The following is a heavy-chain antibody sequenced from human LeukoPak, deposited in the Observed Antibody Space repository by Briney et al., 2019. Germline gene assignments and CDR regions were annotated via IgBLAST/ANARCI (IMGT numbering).Heavy chain of an antibody. CDR2: IKQDGSEK. D-gene: IGHD3-22*01. CDR1: RFTFSSYW. Sequence: GGSLRLSCAASRFTFSSYWMSWVRQAPGKGLEWVANIKQDGSEKYYVDSVKGRFTISRDNAKNSLYLQMNSLRAEDTAVYYCAMKGGGYYYRFWGQGTLVTVSS. J-gene: IGHJ4*02. CDR3: AMKGGGYYYRF. V-gene: IGHV3-7*01.